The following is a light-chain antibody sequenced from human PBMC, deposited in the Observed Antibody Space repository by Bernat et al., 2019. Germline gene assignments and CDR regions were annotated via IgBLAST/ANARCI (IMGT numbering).Light chain of an antibody. CDR2: DVS. CDR1: SSDVGGYNY. V-gene: IGLV2-14*03. J-gene: IGLJ2*01. CDR3: SSYTTSSTRL. Sequence: QSALTQPASVSGSPGQSITISCTGTSSDVGGYNYVSWYQQHPDKAPKLMIYDVSKRPSGVPDRFSGSKSGNTASLTISGLQAEDEADYYCSSYTTSSTRLFGGGTKLTVL.